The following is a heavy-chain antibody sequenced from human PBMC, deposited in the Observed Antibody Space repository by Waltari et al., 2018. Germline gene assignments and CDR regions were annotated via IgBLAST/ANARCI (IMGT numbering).Heavy chain of an antibody. J-gene: IGHJ6*02. Sequence: EVQLLESGGGLVKPGGSLRLSCAASGFSFTSYVMNWVRQPPGKGLEWVSSSTINSDHIYSADSVKCRFTISRDNAKNALYLQMNSLRADDTAVYYCAREPPYDSSGPMDVWGQGTTVTFSS. CDR1: GFSFTSYV. D-gene: IGHD3-22*01. V-gene: IGHV3-21*01. CDR3: AREPPYDSSGPMDV. CDR2: STINSDHI.